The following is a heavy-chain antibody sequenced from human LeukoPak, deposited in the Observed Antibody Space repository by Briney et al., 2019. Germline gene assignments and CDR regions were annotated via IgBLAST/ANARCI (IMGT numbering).Heavy chain of an antibody. CDR2: ISHDGSDK. J-gene: IGHJ3*01. D-gene: IGHD4-17*01. CDR1: GFTLKIYP. Sequence: GGSLRLSCAASGFTLKIYPMHWVRQAPGKGLEWLSVISHDGSDKNNADSVKGRFIISRDNSKNTIYLQLNSLRPENTAMYYCAREGVQTTVDAFDVWGLGTMVIVSS. CDR3: AREGVQTTVDAFDV. V-gene: IGHV3-30*04.